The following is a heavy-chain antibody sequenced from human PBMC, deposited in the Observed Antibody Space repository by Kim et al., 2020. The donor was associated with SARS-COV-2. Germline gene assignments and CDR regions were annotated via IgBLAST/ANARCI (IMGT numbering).Heavy chain of an antibody. CDR1: GYTFTSYG. Sequence: ASVKVSCKASGYTFTSYGISWVRQAPGQGLEGMGWISAYNGNTNYAQKLQGRVTMTTDTSTSTAYMELRSLRSDDTAVYYCARVVGITGTTGIFDYWGQGTLVTVSS. V-gene: IGHV1-18*01. J-gene: IGHJ4*02. D-gene: IGHD1-7*01. CDR2: ISAYNGNT. CDR3: ARVVGITGTTGIFDY.